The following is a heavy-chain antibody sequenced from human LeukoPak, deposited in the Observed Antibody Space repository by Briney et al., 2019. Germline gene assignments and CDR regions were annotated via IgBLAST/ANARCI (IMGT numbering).Heavy chain of an antibody. CDR2: IIPIFGTA. CDR1: GGTFSSYA. Sequence: ASVKVSCKASGGTFSSYAISWVRQAPGQGLEWMGGIIPIFGTANYAQKFQGRVTITADESTSTAYMELRSLRSDDTAVYYCARGSSGYSSSWDFDPWGQGTLVTVSS. J-gene: IGHJ5*02. V-gene: IGHV1-69*13. D-gene: IGHD6-13*01. CDR3: ARGSSGYSSSWDFDP.